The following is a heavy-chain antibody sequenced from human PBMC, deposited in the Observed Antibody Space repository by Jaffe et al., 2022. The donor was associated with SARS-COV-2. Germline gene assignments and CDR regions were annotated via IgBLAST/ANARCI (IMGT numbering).Heavy chain of an antibody. CDR1: GGSISSGDYY. Sequence: QVQLQESGPGLVKPSQTLSLTCTVSGGSISSGDYYWSWIRQPPGKGLEWIGYIYYSGSTYYNPSLKSRVTISVDTSKNQFSLKLSSVTAADTAVYYCARGYNGDKFYYYYGMDVWGQGTTVTVSS. V-gene: IGHV4-30-4*01. J-gene: IGHJ6*02. D-gene: IGHD1-1*01. CDR3: ARGYNGDKFYYYYGMDV. CDR2: IYYSGST.